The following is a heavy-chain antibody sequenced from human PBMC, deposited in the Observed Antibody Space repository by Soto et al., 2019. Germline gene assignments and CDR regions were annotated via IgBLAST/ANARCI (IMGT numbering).Heavy chain of an antibody. CDR3: ARERAKAAAVNFDY. J-gene: IGHJ4*02. V-gene: IGHV3-74*01. Sequence: EVQLVESGGGLVQPGGSLRLSCAASGFTFSSYWMHWVRQAPWKGLVWVSRINSDGSSTSYADSVKGRFTISRDNATNTPYLQMTSLRAEDKAVYYCARERAKAAAVNFDYWGQGTLVTVSS. CDR1: GFTFSSYW. CDR2: INSDGSST. D-gene: IGHD6-13*01.